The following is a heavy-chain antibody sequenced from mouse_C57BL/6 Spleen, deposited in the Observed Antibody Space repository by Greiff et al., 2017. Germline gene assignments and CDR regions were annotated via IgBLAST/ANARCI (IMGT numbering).Heavy chain of an antibody. J-gene: IGHJ3*01. D-gene: IGHD2-3*01. CDR3: ARSDDGSAWFAY. CDR2: IYPGDGDT. Sequence: QVQLQQSGAELVKPGASVKISCKASGYAFSSYWMNWVKQRPGKGLEWIGQIYPGDGDTNYNGKFKGKANLTADKSSSTAYMQLSSLTSEDSAVYVCARSDDGSAWFAYWGQGTLVTVSA. V-gene: IGHV1-80*01. CDR1: GYAFSSYW.